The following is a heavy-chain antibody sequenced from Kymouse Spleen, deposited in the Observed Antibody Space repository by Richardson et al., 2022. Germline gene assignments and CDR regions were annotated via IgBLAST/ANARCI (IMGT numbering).Heavy chain of an antibody. J-gene: IGHJ6*02. CDR2: ISYDGSNK. Sequence: QVQLVESGGGVVQPGRSLRLSCAASGFTFSSYGMHWVRQAPGKGLEWVAVISYDGSNKYYADSVKGRFTISRDNSKNTLYLQMNSLRAEDTAVYYCAKYSSSSGGYYYYYGMDVWGQGTTVTVSS. V-gene: IGHV3-30*18. CDR1: GFTFSSYG. CDR3: AKYSSSSGGYYYYYGMDV. D-gene: IGHD6-6*01.